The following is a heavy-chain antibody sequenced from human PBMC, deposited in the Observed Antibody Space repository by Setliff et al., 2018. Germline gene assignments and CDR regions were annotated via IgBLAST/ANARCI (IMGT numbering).Heavy chain of an antibody. D-gene: IGHD3-10*01. CDR3: ARASRFGTTMWRGDYYMDV. CDR1: GGTFSSYA. V-gene: IGHV7-4-1*02. Sequence: GASVKVSCKASGGTFSSYAISWMRQAPGQGLEWMGWINTNTGNPSYAQDFTGRFVFSLDTSVSTAYLQISSLKAEDTAIYYCARASRFGTTMWRGDYYMDVWGKGTTVTVSS. J-gene: IGHJ6*03. CDR2: INTNTGNP.